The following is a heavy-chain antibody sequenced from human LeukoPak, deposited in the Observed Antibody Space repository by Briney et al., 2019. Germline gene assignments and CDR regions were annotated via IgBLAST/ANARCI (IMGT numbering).Heavy chain of an antibody. CDR3: AREGIGIVGATEAFDI. D-gene: IGHD1-26*01. J-gene: IGHJ3*02. CDR1: GGSISTTY. V-gene: IGHV4-59*01. Sequence: SETLSLTCSLSGGSISTTYWSWIRQSPGKGLEWIAFINNRGTTNYNPSLMSRVTISLDMSKDQVYLNMTSVTAADAAVYYCAREGIGIVGATEAFDIWGQGTMVTVSS. CDR2: INNRGTT.